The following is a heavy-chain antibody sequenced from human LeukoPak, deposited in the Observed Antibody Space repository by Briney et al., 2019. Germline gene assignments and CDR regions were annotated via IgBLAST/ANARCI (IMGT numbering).Heavy chain of an antibody. CDR1: GYPFTNYA. V-gene: IGHV7-4-1*02. CDR2: INTNTGNP. J-gene: IGHJ4*02. D-gene: IGHD2-15*01. Sequence: ASVKVSCKASGYPFTNYAMNWVRQAPGQGLEYIGWINTNTGNPTYAQGFTGRFVFSLDTSASTAYLQISSLKSEDTAVYYCARAEVSCTGATCFSYWGQGTLVTVSS. CDR3: ARAEVSCTGATCFSY.